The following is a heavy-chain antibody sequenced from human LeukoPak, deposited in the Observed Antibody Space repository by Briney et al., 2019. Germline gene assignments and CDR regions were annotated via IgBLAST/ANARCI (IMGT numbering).Heavy chain of an antibody. CDR2: INHSGST. J-gene: IGHJ4*02. CDR1: GGSFSGYY. CDR3: ARVLADYSNSRLFDS. D-gene: IGHD4-11*01. Sequence: SETLSLTCAVYGGSFSGYYWSWIRQPPGKGLEWIGEINHSGSTNYNPSLKSRVTISVDTSKNQFSLKLSSVTAADTAVYYCARVLADYSNSRLFDSWGQGTLVTVSS. V-gene: IGHV4-34*01.